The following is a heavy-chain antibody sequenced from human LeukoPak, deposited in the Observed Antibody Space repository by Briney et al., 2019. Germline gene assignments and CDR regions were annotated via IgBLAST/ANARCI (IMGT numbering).Heavy chain of an antibody. CDR2: INHSGST. CDR3: ARHDDFWSGLDY. Sequence: SETLSLTCAVYGGSFSGYYWSWIRQPPGKGLEWIGEINHSGSTNYNPSLKSRVTISVDTSKNQFSLKLSSVTAADTAVYYCARHDDFWSGLDYWGQGTVVTVSS. CDR1: GGSFSGYY. D-gene: IGHD3-3*01. V-gene: IGHV4-34*01. J-gene: IGHJ4*02.